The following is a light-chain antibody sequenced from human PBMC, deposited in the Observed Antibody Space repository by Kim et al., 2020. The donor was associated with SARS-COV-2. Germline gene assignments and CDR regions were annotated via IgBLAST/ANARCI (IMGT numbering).Light chain of an antibody. CDR3: SSYTSSSTYV. CDR2: DVN. J-gene: IGLJ1*01. CDR1: SRDVGGYNY. Sequence: GPSITISCTGTSRDVGGYNYVSSYQRHPGKAPTLMIYDVNIRPSGVSNRFAGSKSGNTASLTISGLQAEDEADYYCSSYTSSSTYVFGPGTKVTVL. V-gene: IGLV2-14*03.